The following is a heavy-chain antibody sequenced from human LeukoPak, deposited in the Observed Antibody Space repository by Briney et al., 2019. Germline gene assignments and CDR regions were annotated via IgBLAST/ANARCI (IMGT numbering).Heavy chain of an antibody. J-gene: IGHJ4*02. Sequence: PSETLSLTCTVSGGFISSSSYYWGWIRQPPGKGLEWIGSIYHSGSTYYNPSLKSRVTISVDTSKNQFSLKLSSVTAADTAVYYCARVLGIDYDILTGLDYWGQGTLVTVSS. CDR3: ARVLGIDYDILTGLDY. CDR1: GGFISSSSYY. D-gene: IGHD3-9*01. V-gene: IGHV4-39*07. CDR2: IYHSGST.